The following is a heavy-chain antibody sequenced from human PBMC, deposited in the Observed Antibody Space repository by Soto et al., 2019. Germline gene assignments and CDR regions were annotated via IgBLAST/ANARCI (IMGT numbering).Heavy chain of an antibody. CDR2: IGAASDT. CDR1: GFTFSKYD. Sequence: QTGGSLRLSCAASGFTFSKYDMHWVRQAPGEGLEWVSGIGAASDTYYPVSVQGRFTVSRDNAKKSLYLQMNSLRAGDTAVYYCARGVLGPGDYYYGMDVWGQGTTVTVSS. CDR3: ARGVLGPGDYYYGMDV. J-gene: IGHJ6*02. D-gene: IGHD7-27*01. V-gene: IGHV3-13*01.